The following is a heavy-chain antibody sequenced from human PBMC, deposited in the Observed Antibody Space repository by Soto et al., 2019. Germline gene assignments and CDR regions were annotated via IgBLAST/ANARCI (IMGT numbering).Heavy chain of an antibody. J-gene: IGHJ6*02. CDR1: RFTFSPYS. Sequence: GGSPRLSCEPSRFTFSPYSMSWVRHSPGQGLERVSAISGIWGSTDYAGSVKGLFTISRDNSQNKLYLQMNSLRGEDTAGYYCAKSDLQAPYYYEYGMDVWGQGTTVTVSS. V-gene: IGHV3-23*01. CDR3: AKSDLQAPYYYEYGMDV. CDR2: ISGIWGST.